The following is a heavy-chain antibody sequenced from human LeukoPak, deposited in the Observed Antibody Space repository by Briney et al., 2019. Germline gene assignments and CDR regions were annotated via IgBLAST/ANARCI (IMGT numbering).Heavy chain of an antibody. D-gene: IGHD6-19*01. J-gene: IGHJ3*02. CDR1: DASFSGYY. CDR2: IHQSGNT. CDR3: ARDSGYDAIAVAGFPHLVSGDAFDI. V-gene: IGHV4-34*01. Sequence: PAATLSLTCAVYDASFSGYYWNWIRQPPGEGLECIGEIHQSGNTNYNPSLKSRLTIAVDTSKNQFSPRLNSVTAADPAVNYCARDSGYDAIAVAGFPHLVSGDAFDIWGQGTMVTVSS.